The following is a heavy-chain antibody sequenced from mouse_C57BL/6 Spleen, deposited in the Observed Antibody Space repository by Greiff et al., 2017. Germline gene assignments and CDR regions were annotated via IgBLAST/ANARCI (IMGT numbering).Heavy chain of an antibody. Sequence: QVQLLHPGAELVRPGSSVKLSCTASGYTFTSYWMHWVQQSPIQGLEWIGNIDPSDSETHYNQKFKDKVTLTVDKSASTAYMQLSSLTSEDSAVYYCAREGRGMFDYWGQGTTLTVSS. V-gene: IGHV1-52*01. J-gene: IGHJ2*01. CDR3: AREGRGMFDY. D-gene: IGHD3-3*01. CDR2: IDPSDSET. CDR1: GYTFTSYW.